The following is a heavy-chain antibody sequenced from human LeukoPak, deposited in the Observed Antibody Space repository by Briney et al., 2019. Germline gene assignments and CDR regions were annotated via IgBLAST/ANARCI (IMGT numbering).Heavy chain of an antibody. J-gene: IGHJ6*03. Sequence: PGGSLRLSCAASGFTFSSYGMHWVRQAPGKGLEWVAVISYDGSNKYYADSVKGRFTISRDNSKNTLYLQMNSLRAEDTAVYYCAKNGGLRWRHHYYMDVWGKGTTVTVSS. CDR1: GFTFSSYG. D-gene: IGHD4-23*01. CDR2: ISYDGSNK. CDR3: AKNGGLRWRHHYYMDV. V-gene: IGHV3-30*18.